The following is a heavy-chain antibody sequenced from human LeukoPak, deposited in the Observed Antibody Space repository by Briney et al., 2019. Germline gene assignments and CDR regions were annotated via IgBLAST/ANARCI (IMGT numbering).Heavy chain of an antibody. CDR3: ARDSSSSSY. D-gene: IGHD6-13*01. CDR1: GFTFSSYG. V-gene: IGHV3-7*01. CDR2: IKQDGSEK. J-gene: IGHJ4*02. Sequence: PGRSLRLSCAASGFTFSSYGMHWVRQAPGKGLEWVANIKQDGSEKKYVDSLKGRFTISRDNAKNSLYLQMNSLRAEDTAVYYCARDSSSSSYWGQGTLVTVSS.